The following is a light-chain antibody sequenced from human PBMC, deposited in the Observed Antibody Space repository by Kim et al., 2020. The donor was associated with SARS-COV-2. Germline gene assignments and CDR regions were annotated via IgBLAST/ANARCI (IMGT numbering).Light chain of an antibody. J-gene: IGLJ2*01. CDR3: SSYTSSSTLVV. V-gene: IGLV2-14*03. Sequence: HSITISCTATSSHVGGYNYVSCYQQHPGKAPKLMIYDVSNRPSGVSNRFSGSKSGNTASLTISGLQAEDEADYYCSSYTSSSTLVVFGGGTQLTVL. CDR1: SSHVGGYNY. CDR2: DVS.